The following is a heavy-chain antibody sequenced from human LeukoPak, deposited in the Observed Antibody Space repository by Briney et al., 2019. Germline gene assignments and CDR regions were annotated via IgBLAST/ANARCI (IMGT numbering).Heavy chain of an antibody. J-gene: IGHJ4*02. CDR3: ARFCRERGDYIDPFDY. Sequence: ASVKVSCKASGYTFTSYSVTWVRQAPGQGLEWVGWITTYNNNTKYAREVQGSVTMTTDPSTSTAYMELRSLRSDDTAVYYCARFCRERGDYIDPFDYWGQGTLVTVSS. CDR2: ITTYNNNT. V-gene: IGHV1-18*01. D-gene: IGHD4-17*01. CDR1: GYTFTSYS.